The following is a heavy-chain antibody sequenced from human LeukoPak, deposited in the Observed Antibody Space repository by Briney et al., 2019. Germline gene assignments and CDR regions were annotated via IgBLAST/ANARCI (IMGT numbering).Heavy chain of an antibody. V-gene: IGHV4-39*07. CDR3: AREGYGSGSNLDY. J-gene: IGHJ4*02. Sequence: SETLSLTCTVSGGSISSSSYYWGWIRQPPGKGLEWIGNIYYSGSTYYNPSLKSRFTISVDTSKNQFSLKLSSVTAADTAVYYCAREGYGSGSNLDYWGQGTLVTVSS. CDR2: IYYSGST. CDR1: GGSISSSSYY. D-gene: IGHD3-10*01.